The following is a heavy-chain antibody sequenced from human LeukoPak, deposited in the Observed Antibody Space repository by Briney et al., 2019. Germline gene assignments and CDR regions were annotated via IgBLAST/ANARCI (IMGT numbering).Heavy chain of an antibody. J-gene: IGHJ4*02. CDR3: ARDYQPLLYGGAYYFDY. CDR2: INPNSGGT. D-gene: IGHD2-2*02. Sequence: ASVKVSCKASGYTFTGYYKHWVRQAPGQGLEWMGWINPNSGGTNYAQKFQGRVTMTRDTSISTAYMELSRLRSDDTAVYYCARDYQPLLYGGAYYFDYWGQGTLVTVSS. V-gene: IGHV1-2*02. CDR1: GYTFTGYY.